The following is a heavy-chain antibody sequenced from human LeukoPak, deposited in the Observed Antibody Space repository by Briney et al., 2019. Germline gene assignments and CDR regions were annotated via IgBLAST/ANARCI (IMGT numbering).Heavy chain of an antibody. CDR3: AKTPPGTTFY. V-gene: IGHV3-23*01. Sequence: GGSLRLSCAASGFTFSNAWMNWVRQAPGKGLEWVSGISNTGFSTYYADSVKGRFTISRDNSKNTLSLQMNNLRAEDTAVYYCAKTPPGTTFYWGQGTLVTVSS. J-gene: IGHJ4*02. D-gene: IGHD1-7*01. CDR1: GFTFSNAW. CDR2: ISNTGFST.